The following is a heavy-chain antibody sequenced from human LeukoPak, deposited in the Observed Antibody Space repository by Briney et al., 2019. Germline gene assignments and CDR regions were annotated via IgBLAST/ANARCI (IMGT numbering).Heavy chain of an antibody. V-gene: IGHV4-31*03. J-gene: IGHJ6*02. CDR2: IYYSGST. CDR3: ATSRGYSYGYPLRAPNYYYYYGMDV. Sequence: TSETLSLTCTVSGGSISSGGYYWSWIRQHPGKGLEWIGYIYYSGSTNYNPSLKSRVTISVDTSKNQFSLKLSSVTAADTAVYYCATSRGYSYGYPLRAPNYYYYYGMDVWGQGTTVTVSS. CDR1: GGSISSGGYY. D-gene: IGHD5-18*01.